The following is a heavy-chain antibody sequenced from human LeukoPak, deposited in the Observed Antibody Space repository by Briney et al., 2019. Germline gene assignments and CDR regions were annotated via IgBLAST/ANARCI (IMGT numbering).Heavy chain of an antibody. CDR2: IIPIFGTA. V-gene: IGHV1-69*01. J-gene: IGHJ6*02. CDR1: GYSFTSYW. CDR3: ARAGIAAAGMPHYYYYGMDV. Sequence: KISCKGSGYSFTSYWISWVRQAPGQGLEWMGGIIPIFGTANYAQKFQGRVTITADESTSTAYMELSSLRSEDTAVYYCARAGIAAAGMPHYYYYGMDVWGQGTTVTVSS. D-gene: IGHD6-13*01.